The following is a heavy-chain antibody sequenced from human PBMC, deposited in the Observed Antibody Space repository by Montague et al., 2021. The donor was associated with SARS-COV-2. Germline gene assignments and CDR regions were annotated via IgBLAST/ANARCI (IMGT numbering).Heavy chain of an antibody. D-gene: IGHD5-12*01. CDR1: GGSISSGNYY. V-gene: IGHV4-61*02. Sequence: TLSLTCTVSGGSISSGNYYWSWIRQPAGKGLEWIVRIYTSGTTDYSFSLKSRVTISVDTSKNQFSLKLTSVTAADTAVYYCARAHSGSWAHLDNWGQGSLVTVSS. CDR3: ARAHSGSWAHLDN. CDR2: IYTSGTT. J-gene: IGHJ4*02.